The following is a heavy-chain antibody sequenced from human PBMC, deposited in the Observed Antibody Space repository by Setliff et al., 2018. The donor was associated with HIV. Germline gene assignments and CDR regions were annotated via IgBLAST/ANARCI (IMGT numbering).Heavy chain of an antibody. J-gene: IGHJ4*02. CDR2: IYHTGSS. D-gene: IGHD5-18*01. V-gene: IGHV4-39*01. Sequence: PSETLSLTCTVSGGSINSTSYYWGWIRQPPGNGLEWIGSIYHTGSSYYNPSLNDRATISLDTSKNHFSLKLRSVTAADTAVYYCARHLLRGYIYIVFDYWGQGTLVTVSS. CDR1: GGSINSTSYY. CDR3: ARHLLRGYIYIVFDY.